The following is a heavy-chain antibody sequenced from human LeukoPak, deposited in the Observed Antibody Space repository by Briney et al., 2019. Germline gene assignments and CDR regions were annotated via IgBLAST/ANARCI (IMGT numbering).Heavy chain of an antibody. Sequence: SGGSLRLSCAASGFAFSSYSMSWVRQAPGEGLEWVSYISDSSGAIFYADSVKGRFTISRDNAKNSLFLQMNSLRDEDTAVYYWAGGTPTFFDHWGQGALVAVSS. D-gene: IGHD3-16*01. J-gene: IGHJ4*02. V-gene: IGHV3-48*02. CDR2: ISDSSGAI. CDR3: AGGTPTFFDH. CDR1: GFAFSSYS.